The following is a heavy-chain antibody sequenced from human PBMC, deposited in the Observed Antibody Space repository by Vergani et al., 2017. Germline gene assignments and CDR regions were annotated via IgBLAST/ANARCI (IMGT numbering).Heavy chain of an antibody. CDR2: FYTGGGT. CDR3: ARDPLYSTTWPFLLLDMDV. Sequence: QVQLQESGPGLVRPSQTLSLTFTVSGGSISSGSYSWSWFRQPAGKGLEWIGRFYTGGGTSYNPSLKSRVTISVDTSKNQFSLQLSSVTAADTAVYYCARDPLYSTTWPFLLLDMDVWGQGTTVTGSS. CDR1: GGSISSGSYS. V-gene: IGHV4-61*02. J-gene: IGHJ6*02. D-gene: IGHD6-13*01.